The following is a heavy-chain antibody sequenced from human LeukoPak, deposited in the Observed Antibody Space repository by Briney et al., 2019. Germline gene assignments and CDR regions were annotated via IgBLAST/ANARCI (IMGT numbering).Heavy chain of an antibody. CDR1: GGSVGSNY. D-gene: IGHD6-19*01. Sequence: SSETLSLTCSVSGGSVGSNYWSWVRQPPGKGLEWIGYISYSGDTKYNPSLKSRLSMSVDTSKNQCSLMLTSVTAADTAVYYCARGSGWYPHWGQGTLVTVSS. V-gene: IGHV4-59*02. J-gene: IGHJ1*01. CDR2: ISYSGDT. CDR3: ARGSGWYPH.